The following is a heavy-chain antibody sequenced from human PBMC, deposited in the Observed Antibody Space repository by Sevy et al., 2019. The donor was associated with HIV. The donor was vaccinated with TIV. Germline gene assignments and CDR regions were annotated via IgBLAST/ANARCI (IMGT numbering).Heavy chain of an antibody. Sequence: GGSLRLSCAASGFTFRSYGMHWVRQAPGKGLEWVAVISNDGGNQYDADSVKGRFTISRDNSKNTVYLQMNSLRAEDTAVYYCAKDVSDGDNYFLDFWGQGALVTVSS. CDR1: GFTFRSYG. D-gene: IGHD3-9*01. CDR2: ISNDGGNQ. CDR3: AKDVSDGDNYFLDF. V-gene: IGHV3-30*18. J-gene: IGHJ4*02.